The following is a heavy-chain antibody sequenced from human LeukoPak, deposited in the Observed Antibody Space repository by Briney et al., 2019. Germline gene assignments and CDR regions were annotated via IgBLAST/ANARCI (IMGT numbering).Heavy chain of an antibody. V-gene: IGHV4-30-4*08. CDR1: GGSISSGDYY. J-gene: IGHJ4*02. Sequence: SETLSLTCTVSGGSISSGDYYWSWIRQPPGKGLEWIGYIYYSGSTYYNPSLKSRVTISVDRSKNQFSLKLSSVTAADTAVYYCARGRKYYDFWSGYFDYWGQGTLVTVSS. CDR2: IYYSGST. CDR3: ARGRKYYDFWSGYFDY. D-gene: IGHD3-3*01.